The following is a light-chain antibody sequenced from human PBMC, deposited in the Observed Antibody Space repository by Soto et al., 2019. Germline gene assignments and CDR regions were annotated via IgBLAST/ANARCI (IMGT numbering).Light chain of an antibody. CDR3: MQGLQTPRIT. CDR2: LAS. V-gene: IGKV2-28*01. J-gene: IGKJ5*01. CDR1: QSLLHSNGYNY. Sequence: DIVMTQSPPSLPVTPGEPASISCRSSQSLLHSNGYNYLDWYLQKPGQSPQLLIYLASSRATGVPARFSGSGSGTNFTLEISRVEAEDGGIYYCMQGLQTPRITFGQGTRLEI.